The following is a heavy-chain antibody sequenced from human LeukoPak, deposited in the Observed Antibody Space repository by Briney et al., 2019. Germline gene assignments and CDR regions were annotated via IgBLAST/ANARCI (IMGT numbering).Heavy chain of an antibody. D-gene: IGHD3-9*01. CDR2: INAGNGNT. J-gene: IGHJ4*02. CDR3: ATPLRYFVPFDY. V-gene: IGHV1-3*01. Sequence: GASVKVSCKASGYTFTSYAMHWVRQAPGQRLEWMGWINAGNGNTKYSQKFQGRVTITRDTSAGTAYMELSSLRSEDTAVYYCATPLRYFVPFDYWGQGTLVTVSS. CDR1: GYTFTSYA.